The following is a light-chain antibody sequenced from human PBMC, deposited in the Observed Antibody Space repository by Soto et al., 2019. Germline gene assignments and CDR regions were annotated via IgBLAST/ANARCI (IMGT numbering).Light chain of an antibody. J-gene: IGKJ1*01. CDR1: QNASSN. V-gene: IGKV3-15*01. Sequence: DIVMTQSPATLAVSPGERATLSCRASQNASSNLAWYQQKPGQGPRLLIYDASTRASGIPASFSGSGSGTEFSLTITSLQSEDFAVYYCQQYDSWPRTFGQGTKVEIK. CDR3: QQYDSWPRT. CDR2: DAS.